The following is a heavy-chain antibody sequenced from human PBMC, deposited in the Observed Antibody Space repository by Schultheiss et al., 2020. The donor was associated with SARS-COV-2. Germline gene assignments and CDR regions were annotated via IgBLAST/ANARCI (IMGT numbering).Heavy chain of an antibody. CDR3: ATSNPPGTIVVPYAVDV. V-gene: IGHV3-23*01. CDR2: ISGSGGST. CDR1: GFTFSSYS. D-gene: IGHD2-15*01. Sequence: GESLKISCSASGFTFSSYSMNWVRQAPGKGLEWVSAISGSGGSTYYADSVEGRFTISRDNSKHTLFLQLSSLRAEDTAIYYCATSNPPGTIVVPYAVDVWGRGTTVTVSS. J-gene: IGHJ6*02.